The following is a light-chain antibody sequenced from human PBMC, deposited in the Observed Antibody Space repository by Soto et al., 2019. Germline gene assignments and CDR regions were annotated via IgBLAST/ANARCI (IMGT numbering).Light chain of an antibody. V-gene: IGKV1-5*03. CDR3: QQYNTYST. CDR1: QSISSW. CDR2: RAS. J-gene: IGKJ1*01. Sequence: DIQMTQSPSTLSASVGDRVTITCRASQSISSWLAWYQQKPGKVPKLLIYRASSLESGVPSRFSGSGSGTEFTLTISSLQPDDFATYYGQQYNTYSTFGQGTKVEIK.